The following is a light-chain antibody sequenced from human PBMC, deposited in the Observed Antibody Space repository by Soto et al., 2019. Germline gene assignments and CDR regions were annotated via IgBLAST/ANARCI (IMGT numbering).Light chain of an antibody. CDR2: KAS. CDR3: QQYNSYSWT. J-gene: IGKJ1*01. V-gene: IGKV1-5*03. CDR1: QSISSW. Sequence: DIQMTQSPSSLSASVGDGVTITCRASQSISSWLAWYQQKPGKAPKLLIYKASNLESRVPSRFSGSGSGTEFTLTISSLQPDDFATYYCQQYNSYSWTFGQGTKVEIK.